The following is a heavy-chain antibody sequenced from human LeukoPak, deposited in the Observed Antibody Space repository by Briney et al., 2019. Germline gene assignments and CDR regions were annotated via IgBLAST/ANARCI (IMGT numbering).Heavy chain of an antibody. CDR2: VHKSGRT. J-gene: IGHJ5*02. D-gene: IGHD2-15*01. V-gene: IGHV4-4*02. CDR3: ARELLVAPTPGAS. Sequence: SETLSLTCGLSTVSGSSGNFWSWVRQPPGEGLEWIGEVHKSGRTNYNPSLKTRVTISIDASKHQLTLGVTSETAADTAVYYCARELLVAPTPGASWGQGTRVAVSS. CDR1: TVSGSSGNF.